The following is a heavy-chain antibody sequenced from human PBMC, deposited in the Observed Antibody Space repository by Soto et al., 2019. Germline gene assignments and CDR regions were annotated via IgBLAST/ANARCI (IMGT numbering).Heavy chain of an antibody. J-gene: IGHJ3*01. CDR2: IYHSGNT. CDR3: ARGANIMATSNDPFDV. V-gene: IGHV4-38-2*01. CDR1: GHSISSGYY. Sequence: PSETLSLTCGVSGHSISSGYYWGWIRQPPGRGLEWIGNIYHSGNTYYNPSLKSRATISLDTSKNQFSLRLNSVTAADTAVYYCARGANIMATSNDPFDVWGQGTMVTVSS. D-gene: IGHD5-12*01.